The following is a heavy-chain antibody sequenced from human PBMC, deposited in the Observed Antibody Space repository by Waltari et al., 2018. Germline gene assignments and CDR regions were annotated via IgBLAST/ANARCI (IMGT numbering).Heavy chain of an antibody. CDR2: MSSSSSTI. Sequence: EVQLVESGGGLVQPGGSLRLSCAASGFTFSSYSMNWVRQAPGKGLEWVSYMSSSSSTIYYADSVKGRFTISRDNAKNSLYLQMNSLRAEDTAVYYCARCDSSWDAFDIWGQGTMVTVSS. D-gene: IGHD6-13*01. CDR1: GFTFSSYS. CDR3: ARCDSSWDAFDI. J-gene: IGHJ3*02. V-gene: IGHV3-48*04.